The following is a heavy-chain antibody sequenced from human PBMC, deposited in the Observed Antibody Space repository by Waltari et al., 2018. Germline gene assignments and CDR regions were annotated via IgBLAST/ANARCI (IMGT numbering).Heavy chain of an antibody. CDR3: ARRDYENNWFDP. CDR2: IYHTGTT. Sequence: QVQLQESGQGLVEPSQTLSLTCTVSGGLIRSGGYFWSWIRQRPGTGLEWIGHIYHTGTTYYNSSLKSVAAISVDKSKNQFFLRLASVTAADSAVYYCARRDYENNWFDPWGQGTLVTVSP. CDR1: GGLIRSGGYF. J-gene: IGHJ5*02. D-gene: IGHD3-16*01. V-gene: IGHV4-31*01.